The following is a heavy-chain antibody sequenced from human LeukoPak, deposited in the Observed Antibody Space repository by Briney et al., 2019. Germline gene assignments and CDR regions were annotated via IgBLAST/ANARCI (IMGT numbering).Heavy chain of an antibody. V-gene: IGHV1-2*02. CDR1: GYTFTGYY. CDR2: INPNSGGT. Sequence: EAPVKVSCKASGYTFTGYYIHWVRQAPGQGLEWMGWINPNSGGTNYAQKFQGRVTMPRDTSITTAYMELSGLRSDDTAIYYCARGKLAAPGRTGYNWFDPWGQGTLVTVSS. J-gene: IGHJ5*02. D-gene: IGHD6-13*01. CDR3: ARGKLAAPGRTGYNWFDP.